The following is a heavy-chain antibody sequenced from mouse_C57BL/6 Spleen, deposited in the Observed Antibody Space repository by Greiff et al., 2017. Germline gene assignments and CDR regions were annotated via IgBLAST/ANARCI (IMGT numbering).Heavy chain of an antibody. Sequence: VQLQQSGPELVKPGASVKISCKASGYAFSSSWMNWVKQRPGTGLEWIGRIYPGDGDTNYNGKFKGKATLTADKSSSTAYMQLSSLTSEDSAVYFCARGGGYWYFDVWGTGTTVTVSS. CDR2: IYPGDGDT. V-gene: IGHV1-82*01. CDR3: ARGGGYWYFDV. D-gene: IGHD1-1*02. CDR1: GYAFSSSW. J-gene: IGHJ1*03.